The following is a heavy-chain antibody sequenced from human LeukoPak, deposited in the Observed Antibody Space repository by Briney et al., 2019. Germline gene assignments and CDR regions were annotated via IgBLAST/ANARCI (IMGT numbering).Heavy chain of an antibody. CDR1: GYTFTSYG. CDR2: ISTYNGHT. D-gene: IGHD1-26*01. Sequence: ASVKVSCKASGYTFTSYGINWVRQAPGQGLEWMGWISTYNGHTNYAQKFQGRVTMTTDTSTSTASMEPRSLRSDDTAVYYCARDHAAGWELPLNWFDPWGQGTLVTVSS. V-gene: IGHV1-18*01. CDR3: ARDHAAGWELPLNWFDP. J-gene: IGHJ5*02.